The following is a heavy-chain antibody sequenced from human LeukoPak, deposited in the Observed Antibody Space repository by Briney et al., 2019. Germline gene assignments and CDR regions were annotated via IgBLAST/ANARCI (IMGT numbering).Heavy chain of an antibody. J-gene: IGHJ4*02. CDR1: GGSINNYY. CDR3: ARGAASSYGLLDY. Sequence: SETLSLTCTVSGGSINNYYWSWVRQPPGKGLEWLGYIYYSGSSNYNPSFKSRVTIAVDTSKNQFSLKLGSVTAADTAVYYCARGAASSYGLLDYWGQGTLVTVSS. D-gene: IGHD5-18*01. CDR2: IYYSGSS. V-gene: IGHV4-59*01.